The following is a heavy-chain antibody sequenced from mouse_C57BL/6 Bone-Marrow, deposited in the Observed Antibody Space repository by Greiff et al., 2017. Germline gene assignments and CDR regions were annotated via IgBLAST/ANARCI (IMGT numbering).Heavy chain of an antibody. CDR1: GYTFTSYW. D-gene: IGHD2-4*01. CDR3: ARVYFEDYYAMDY. Sequence: QVQLQQSGAELVKPGASVKLSCKASGYTFTSYWMQWVKQRPGQGLEWIGEIDPSDSYTNYNQKFKGKATLTVDTSSSTAYMQLSSLTSEDSAVYYCARVYFEDYYAMDYWGQGTSVTVSS. CDR2: IDPSDSYT. V-gene: IGHV1-50*01. J-gene: IGHJ4*01.